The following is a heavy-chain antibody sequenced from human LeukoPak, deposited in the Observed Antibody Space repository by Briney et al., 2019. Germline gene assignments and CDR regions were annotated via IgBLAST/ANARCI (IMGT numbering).Heavy chain of an antibody. Sequence: GESLKISCNVSGYSFINYWIGWVRQMPGKGLEWVGIIYPGNSDTKYSPSFQGQVTISADKSISTAYPQWSSLKASDTAMYYCARHPGSLGYTSGWWFDYWGQGSLVTVSS. CDR3: ARHPGSLGYTSGWWFDY. V-gene: IGHV5-51*01. CDR1: GYSFINYW. CDR2: IYPGNSDT. D-gene: IGHD6-19*01. J-gene: IGHJ4*02.